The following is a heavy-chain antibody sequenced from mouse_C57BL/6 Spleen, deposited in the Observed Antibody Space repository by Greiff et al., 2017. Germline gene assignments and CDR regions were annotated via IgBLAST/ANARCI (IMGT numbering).Heavy chain of an antibody. CDR2: INPSSGYT. D-gene: IGHD2-12*01. Sequence: QVQLQQSGAELAKPGASVKLSCKASGYTFTSYWMHWVKQRPGQGLEWIGYINPSSGYTKYNQKFKDKATLTADNSSSTAYMQLSSLTYEDSAVYYCAREDYYKNAMDYWGQGTSVTVAS. CDR1: GYTFTSYW. J-gene: IGHJ4*01. CDR3: AREDYYKNAMDY. V-gene: IGHV1-7*01.